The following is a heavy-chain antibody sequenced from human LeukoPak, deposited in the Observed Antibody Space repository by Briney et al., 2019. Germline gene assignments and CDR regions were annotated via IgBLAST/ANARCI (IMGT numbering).Heavy chain of an antibody. CDR2: IRYDGGKR. J-gene: IGHJ6*02. CDR3: AKDMIQSRWLETRYYGMNV. V-gene: IGHV3-30*02. D-gene: IGHD3-16*01. Sequence: GGSLRLTCAASGFTFSNYGLCWVRQAPGKGLEWVAFIRYDGGKRNYADSVKGRFTISRDNSKNTVHLQMNSLRVEDTAVYYCAKDMIQSRWLETRYYGMNVWGQGTTVTVSS. CDR1: GFTFSNYG.